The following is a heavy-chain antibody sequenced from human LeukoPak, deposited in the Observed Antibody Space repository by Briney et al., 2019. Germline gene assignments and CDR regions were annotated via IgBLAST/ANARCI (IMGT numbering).Heavy chain of an antibody. Sequence: GGSLRLSCVASGFTFSSLAMNWVRQAPGKGLEWVSSISSDSSYIDYADSVKGRFTISRDNARNSLYLQMNNLRAEDTAVYFCASLPWLVRWIYDWGQGTLVTVSS. CDR1: GFTFSSLA. V-gene: IGHV3-21*01. CDR3: ASLPWLVRWIYD. J-gene: IGHJ4*02. D-gene: IGHD6-19*01. CDR2: ISSDSSYI.